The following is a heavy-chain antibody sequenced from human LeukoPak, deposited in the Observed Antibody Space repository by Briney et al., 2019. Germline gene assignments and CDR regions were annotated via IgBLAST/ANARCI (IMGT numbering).Heavy chain of an antibody. CDR1: GYTFTGYY. Sequence: ASVKVSCKASGYTFTGYYMHWVRQAPGQGLEWMGWINPNSGGTNYAQKFQGWVTMTRDTSISTAYMELSRLRSDDTAVYYCARKGDSSSWDNWFDPWGQGTLVTVSS. J-gene: IGHJ5*02. CDR3: ARKGDSSSWDNWFDP. D-gene: IGHD6-13*01. CDR2: INPNSGGT. V-gene: IGHV1-2*04.